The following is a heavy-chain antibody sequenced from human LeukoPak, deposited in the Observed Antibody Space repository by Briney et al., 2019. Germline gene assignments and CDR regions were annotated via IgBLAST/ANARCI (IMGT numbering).Heavy chain of an antibody. V-gene: IGHV3-64*01. D-gene: IGHD2/OR15-2a*01. CDR2: ISSNGGTT. CDR3: ARGRIIRGTSSSYYGMDV. J-gene: IGHJ6*02. CDR1: GFTFSSYV. Sequence: PGRSLRLSCAASGFTFSSYVMHWVRQAPGKGLEYVSGISSNGGTTYYANSVEGRFTISRDNSKNTLSLQMGSLRVEDMAVYYCARGRIIRGTSSSYYGMDVWGQGTTVTVSS.